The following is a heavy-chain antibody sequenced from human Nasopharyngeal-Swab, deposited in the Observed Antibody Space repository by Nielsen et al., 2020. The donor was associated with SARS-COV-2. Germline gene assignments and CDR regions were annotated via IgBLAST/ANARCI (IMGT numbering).Heavy chain of an antibody. D-gene: IGHD2-15*01. J-gene: IGHJ6*02. CDR3: ARDFGYCRGGACTYFGMDV. Sequence: GGSLRLSCVATGFTFSIYWIHWVRQVPGKGLAWVLRIKNDGSGTVYADSVEGRFTISRDNAKNTLYLQMNSLRVEDTAVYFCARDFGYCRGGACTYFGMDVWGQGTTVTVSS. CDR1: GFTFSIYW. V-gene: IGHV3-74*01. CDR2: IKNDGSGT.